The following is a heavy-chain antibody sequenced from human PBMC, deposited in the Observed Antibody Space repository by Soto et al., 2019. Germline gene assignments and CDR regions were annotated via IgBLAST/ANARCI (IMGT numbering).Heavy chain of an antibody. V-gene: IGHV1-46*03. D-gene: IGHD6-19*01. CDR3: ARASVSGRRFDY. Sequence: ASVKVSCKASGYTFSSYYMHWVRQAPGQELEWMRIINPSGGSTTYAQKYQGRVTMTRDTSTSTVYMKLSSLTSKDTAVYYCARASVSGRRFDYWGEGTLVTVSS. J-gene: IGHJ4*02. CDR1: GYTFSSYY. CDR2: INPSGGST.